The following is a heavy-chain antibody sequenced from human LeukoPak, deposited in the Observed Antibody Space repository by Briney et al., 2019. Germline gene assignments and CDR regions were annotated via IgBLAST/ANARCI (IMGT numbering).Heavy chain of an antibody. CDR3: ARDVAAAETGNAFDI. Sequence: GGSLRLSCAASGFTFSSYAMNWVRQAPGKGLEWVSAVRGSDAGTSYADSVKGRFTISRDNSKNTLYLQMNSLRAEDTAVYYCARDVAAAETGNAFDIWGQGTMVTVSS. CDR2: VRGSDAGT. V-gene: IGHV3-23*01. J-gene: IGHJ3*02. D-gene: IGHD6-13*01. CDR1: GFTFSSYA.